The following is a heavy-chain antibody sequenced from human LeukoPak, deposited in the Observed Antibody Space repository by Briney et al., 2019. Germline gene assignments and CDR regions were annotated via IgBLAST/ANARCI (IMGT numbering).Heavy chain of an antibody. J-gene: IGHJ6*02. CDR1: GGSISSGGYY. V-gene: IGHV4-61*08. D-gene: IGHD2-15*01. Sequence: PSETLSLTCTVSGGSISSGGYYWSWIRQPPGKGLEWIGYIYYTGSTNYNPSLKSRVTISVDTSKNQFSLKLNSVTAADTAVYYCARTGCSGGSCYHTLGVGMDVWGQGTTVTVSS. CDR2: IYYTGST. CDR3: ARTGCSGGSCYHTLGVGMDV.